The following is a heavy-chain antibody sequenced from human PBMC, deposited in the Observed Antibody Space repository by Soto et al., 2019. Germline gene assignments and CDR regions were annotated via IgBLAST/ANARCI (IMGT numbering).Heavy chain of an antibody. CDR2: ISYDGSNK. J-gene: IGHJ4*02. CDR3: AKSPSYDMEPG. V-gene: IGHV3-30*18. CDR1: GFTFSSYG. Sequence: PGGSLRLSCAASGFTFSSYGMHWVRQAPGKGLEWVAVISYDGSNKYYADSVKGRFTISRDNSKNTLYLQMNSLRAEDTAVYYCAKSPSYDMEPGWGQGTLVTVSS. D-gene: IGHD3-22*01.